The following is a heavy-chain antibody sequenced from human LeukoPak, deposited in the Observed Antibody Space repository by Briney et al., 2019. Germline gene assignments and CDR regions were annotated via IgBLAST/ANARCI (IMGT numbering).Heavy chain of an antibody. D-gene: IGHD6-13*01. CDR1: GFTFDDYA. J-gene: IGHJ4*02. CDR3: AKDYSSWYYLDY. V-gene: IGHV3-9*01. CDR2: TSWNSGNI. Sequence: GGSLRLSCAASGFTFDDYAMHWVRQAPGKGLEWVSGTSWNSGNIGYADSVKGRFTISRDNAKNSLYLQMNSLRAEDTALYYCAKDYSSWYYLDYWGQGTLVTVSS.